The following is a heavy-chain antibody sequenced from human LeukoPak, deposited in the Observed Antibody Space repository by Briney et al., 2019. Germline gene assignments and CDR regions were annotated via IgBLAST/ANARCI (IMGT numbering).Heavy chain of an antibody. D-gene: IGHD4-17*01. J-gene: IGHJ4*02. CDR1: GFTFSSYA. CDR2: ISGSARIT. V-gene: IGHV3-23*01. Sequence: GGSLRLSCAASGFTFSSYAMSWVRQAPGKGLQCVSAISGSARITYYADSVKGRFTISRDNSKNTLYLQMNSLRAEDPAVYYCAKDGTVTTGHFDYWGQGTLVTVSS. CDR3: AKDGTVTTGHFDY.